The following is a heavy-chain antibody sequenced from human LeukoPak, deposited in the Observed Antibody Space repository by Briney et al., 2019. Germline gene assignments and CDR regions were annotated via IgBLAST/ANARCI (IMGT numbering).Heavy chain of an antibody. CDR3: AKRRGLITFGGVIVMAPFDY. Sequence: PGGSLRLSCAASGFTFSNYAMSWVRQAPGKGLEWVSVIGGSGGSTYYADSVKGRFTISRDNSKNTLYLQMNSLRAEDTAVYYCAKRRGLITFGGVIVMAPFDYWGQGTLVTVSS. D-gene: IGHD3-16*02. CDR1: GFTFSNYA. V-gene: IGHV3-23*01. CDR2: IGGSGGST. J-gene: IGHJ4*02.